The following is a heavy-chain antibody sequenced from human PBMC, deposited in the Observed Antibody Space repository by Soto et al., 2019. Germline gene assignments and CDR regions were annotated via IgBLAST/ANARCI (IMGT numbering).Heavy chain of an antibody. CDR1: GGTFSTST. CDR2: TIPILDVA. CDR3: ARDSPIGSTYSGYDAIDS. V-gene: IGHV1-69*08. Sequence: QVQLVQSGAEVKKPGSSVKVSCKASGGTFSTSTFTWVRQAPGQGLEWMGRTIPILDVADYAQDFQGRVTITADKSTSTAYMALPSLPSKDTAVYYCARDSPIGSTYSGYDAIDSWGQGTLVTVSS. D-gene: IGHD5-12*01. J-gene: IGHJ4*02.